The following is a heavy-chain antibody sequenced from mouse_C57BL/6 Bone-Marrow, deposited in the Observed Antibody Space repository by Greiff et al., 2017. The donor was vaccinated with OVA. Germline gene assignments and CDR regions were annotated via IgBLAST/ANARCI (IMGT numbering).Heavy chain of an antibody. Sequence: EVKVVESGGGLVKPGGSLKLSCAASGFTFSDYGMHWVRQAPEKGLEWVAYISSGSSTIYYADTVKGRFTISRDNAKNTLFLQMTSLRSEDTAMYYCARCVCRTFAYWGQGTLVTVSA. J-gene: IGHJ3*01. CDR3: ARCVCRTFAY. CDR1: GFTFSDYG. CDR2: ISSGSSTI. V-gene: IGHV5-17*01.